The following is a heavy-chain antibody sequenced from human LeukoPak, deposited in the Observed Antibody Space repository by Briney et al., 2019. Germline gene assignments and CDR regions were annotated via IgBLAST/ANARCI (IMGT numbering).Heavy chain of an antibody. D-gene: IGHD3-3*01. V-gene: IGHV1-69*13. J-gene: IGHJ4*02. Sequence: ASVEVSCKASGGTFSSYAISWVRQAPGQGLEWMGGIIPIFGTANYAQKFQGRVTITADESTSTAYMELSSLRSEDTAVYYCARTPFGVVTYYFDYWGQGTLVTVSS. CDR1: GGTFSSYA. CDR2: IIPIFGTA. CDR3: ARTPFGVVTYYFDY.